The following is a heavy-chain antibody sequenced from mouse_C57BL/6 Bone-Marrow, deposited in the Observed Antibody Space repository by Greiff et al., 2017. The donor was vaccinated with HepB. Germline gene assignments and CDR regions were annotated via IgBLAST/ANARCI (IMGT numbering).Heavy chain of an antibody. CDR3: ARDRSGPVDFDY. CDR2: IYPRSGNT. D-gene: IGHD3-2*02. Sequence: VQRVESGAELARPGASVKLSCKASGYTFTSYGISWVKQRTGQGLEWIGEIYPRSGNTYYNEKFKGKATLTADKSSSTAYMELRSLTSEDSAVYFCARDRSGPVDFDYWGQGTTLTVSS. CDR1: GYTFTSYG. J-gene: IGHJ2*01. V-gene: IGHV1-81*01.